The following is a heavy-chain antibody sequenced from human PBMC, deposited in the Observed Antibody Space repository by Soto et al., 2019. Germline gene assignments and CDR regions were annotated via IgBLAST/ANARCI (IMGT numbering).Heavy chain of an antibody. CDR1: GFSLSNARMG. CDR3: ARIVGASIVVSYYFDY. CDR2: IFSNDEK. J-gene: IGHJ4*02. V-gene: IGHV2-26*01. Sequence: QVTLKESGPVLVKPTETLTLTCTVSGFSLSNARMGVSWIRQPPGKALEWLAHIFSNDEKSYSTSLKSRLTISKXTXQXXVVLTMTNMDPVDTATYYCARIVGASIVVSYYFDYWGQGTLVTVSS. D-gene: IGHD1-26*01.